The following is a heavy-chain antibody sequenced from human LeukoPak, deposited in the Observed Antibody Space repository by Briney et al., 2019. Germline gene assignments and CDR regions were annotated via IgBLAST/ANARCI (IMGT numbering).Heavy chain of an antibody. CDR1: GGSFSGYY. J-gene: IGHJ2*01. CDR2: INHSGST. CDR3: ARGRRTDL. V-gene: IGHV4-34*01. D-gene: IGHD1-14*01. Sequence: SETLSLTCAVYGGSFSGYYWSWIRQPPGKGLEWIGEINHSGSTNYNPSLKSRVTISVDTSKNQFSLKLSSVTAADTAVYYCARGRRTDLWGCGTLVTVSS.